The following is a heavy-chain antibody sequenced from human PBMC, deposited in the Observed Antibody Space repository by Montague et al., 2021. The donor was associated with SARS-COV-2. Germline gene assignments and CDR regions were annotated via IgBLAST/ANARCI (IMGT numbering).Heavy chain of an antibody. J-gene: IGHJ6*02. D-gene: IGHD3-10*01. V-gene: IGHV4-59*01. CDR3: ARGCLSYFGAGSHCYGMDV. CDR2: ISDSGST. CDR1: GPPITSYY. Sequence: SETLSLTCSVSGPPITSYYWNWIRQPPGKGLEWIGYISDSGSTNYSPSXXSRVTMSVDTSKNQMSLKLTSVTAADTAVYYCARGCLSYFGAGSHCYGMDVWGQGTTVTVSS.